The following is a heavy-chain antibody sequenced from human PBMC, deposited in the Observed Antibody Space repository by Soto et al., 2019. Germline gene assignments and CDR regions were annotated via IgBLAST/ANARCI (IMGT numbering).Heavy chain of an antibody. Sequence: GSLRLSCAASGFTFRSYWMQWVRQAPGKGLVWVSWITSDGSSTSYADSVKGRFTISRDNAKNTLYLQMNSLRAEDTAVYYCARVYSNDYYGMDVWGQGTTVTVSS. CDR1: GFTFRSYW. D-gene: IGHD4-4*01. CDR2: ITSDGSST. J-gene: IGHJ6*02. V-gene: IGHV3-74*01. CDR3: ARVYSNDYYGMDV.